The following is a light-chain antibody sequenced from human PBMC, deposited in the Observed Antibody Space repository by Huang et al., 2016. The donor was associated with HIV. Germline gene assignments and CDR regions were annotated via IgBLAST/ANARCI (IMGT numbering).Light chain of an antibody. CDR2: GAT. J-gene: IGKJ5*01. CDR1: QSVTSGY. V-gene: IGKV3-20*01. Sequence: IVLTQSPGTLPLSPGERATLFCRASQSVTSGYLAWYQQKPGQAPRLLIFGATSRAAGIPDRFSGSGSGTDFALNIDRLEHEDVAVYYCQYYGGSSSFGQGTRLEIK. CDR3: QYYGGSSS.